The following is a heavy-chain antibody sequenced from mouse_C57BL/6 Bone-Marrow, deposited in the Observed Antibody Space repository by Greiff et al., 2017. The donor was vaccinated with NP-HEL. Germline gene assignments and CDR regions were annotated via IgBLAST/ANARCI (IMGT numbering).Heavy chain of an antibody. CDR3: ARSKTAQATYAMDY. CDR2: IHPNSGST. V-gene: IGHV1-64*01. Sequence: QVQLQQPGAELVKPGASVKLSCKASGYTFTSYWMHWVKQRPGQGLEWIGMIHPNSGSTNYNEKFKSKATLTVDKSSSTAYMQLSSLTSEDSAVYYCARSKTAQATYAMDYWGQGTSVTVSS. CDR1: GYTFTSYW. D-gene: IGHD3-2*02. J-gene: IGHJ4*01.